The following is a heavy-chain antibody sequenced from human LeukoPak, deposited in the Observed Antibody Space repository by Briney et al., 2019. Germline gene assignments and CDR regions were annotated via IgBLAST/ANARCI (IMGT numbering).Heavy chain of an antibody. D-gene: IGHD5-18*01. V-gene: IGHV3-30-3*01. J-gene: IGHJ4*02. Sequence: GGSLRLSCAVSGLTFSSYAMHWVRQAPGKGLEWVAVISYDGSNKNYADSVKGRFTISRDNSKNTMYLHMNSLRAEDTAVYYCARGLQPFDYWGKGTLVTVSS. CDR2: ISYDGSNK. CDR3: ARGLQPFDY. CDR1: GLTFSSYA.